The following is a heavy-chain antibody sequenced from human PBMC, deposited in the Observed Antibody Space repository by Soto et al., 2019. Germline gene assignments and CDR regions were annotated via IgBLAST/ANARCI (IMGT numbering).Heavy chain of an antibody. D-gene: IGHD3-10*01. Sequence: GSLRLSCAASGFTFSGSAMHWVRQASGKGLEWVGRIRSKANSYATAYAASVKGRFTISRDDSKNTAYLQMNSLKTEDTAVYYCTRHDEPYGSGSSSLDYWGQGTLVTVSS. CDR2: IRSKANSYAT. V-gene: IGHV3-73*01. J-gene: IGHJ4*02. CDR1: GFTFSGSA. CDR3: TRHDEPYGSGSSSLDY.